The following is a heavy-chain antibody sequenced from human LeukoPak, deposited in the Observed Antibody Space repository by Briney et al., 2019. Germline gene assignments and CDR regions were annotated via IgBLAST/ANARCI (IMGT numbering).Heavy chain of an antibody. V-gene: IGHV4-59*08. J-gene: IGHJ4*02. CDR2: IYYSGST. D-gene: IGHD3-10*01. CDR1: GGSISSYY. CDR3: ARIYYYGSLYYFDY. Sequence: SETLSLTCTVSGGSISSYYWSWIRQPPGKGLEWIGYIYYSGSTNYNPSLKSRVTISVATSKNQFSLKLSSVTAADTAVYYCARIYYYGSLYYFDYWGQGTLVTVSS.